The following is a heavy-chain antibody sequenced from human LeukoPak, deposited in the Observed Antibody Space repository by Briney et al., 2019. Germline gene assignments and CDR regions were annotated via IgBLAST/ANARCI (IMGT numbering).Heavy chain of an antibody. J-gene: IGHJ6*03. Sequence: SVKVSCKASGGTFSSYAISWVRQAPVQGLEWMGGIIPIFGTANYAQKFQGRVTITADKSTSTAYMELSSLRSEDTAVYYCARLIAVAGTYYMDVWGKGTTVTVSS. D-gene: IGHD6-19*01. CDR2: IIPIFGTA. V-gene: IGHV1-69*06. CDR3: ARLIAVAGTYYMDV. CDR1: GGTFSSYA.